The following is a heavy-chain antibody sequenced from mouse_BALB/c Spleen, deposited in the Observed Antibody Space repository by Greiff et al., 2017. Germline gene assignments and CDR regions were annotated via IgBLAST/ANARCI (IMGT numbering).Heavy chain of an antibody. CDR1: GFTFSSFG. Sequence: DVHLVESGGGLVQPGGSRKLSCAASGFTFSSFGMHWVRQAPEKGLEWVAYISSGSSTIYYADTVKGRFTISRDNPKNTLFLQMTSLRSEDTAMYYCARCNFLMDYWGQGTSVTVSS. J-gene: IGHJ4*01. D-gene: IGHD2-1*01. V-gene: IGHV5-17*02. CDR3: ARCNFLMDY. CDR2: ISSGSSTI.